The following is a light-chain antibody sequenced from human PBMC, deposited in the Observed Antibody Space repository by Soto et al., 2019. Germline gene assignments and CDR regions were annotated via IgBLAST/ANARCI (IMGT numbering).Light chain of an antibody. V-gene: IGLV2-8*01. CDR2: EVS. J-gene: IGLJ2*01. Sequence: QSVLTQPPSASGSPGQSVTITCSGTSSDVGEENYVSWYQQHPGKVPKLILYEVSKRPSGVPDRFSGSRSGNTASLTVSGLQAEDEADYYCSSFAGSPVVFGGGNKVTVL. CDR3: SSFAGSPVV. CDR1: SSDVGEENY.